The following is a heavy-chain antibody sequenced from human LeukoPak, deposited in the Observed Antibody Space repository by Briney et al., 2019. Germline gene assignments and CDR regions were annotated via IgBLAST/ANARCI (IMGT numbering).Heavy chain of an antibody. Sequence: ESGGSLRLSCAGSGFTFSTYWIHWVRQAPGQGLVWVSGISGDKSHTAYADSVKGRFTISRDNAKNTLHLQMNSLRDEDTAVYYCAKTRPLDSSSWSHGDYWGQGTLVTVSS. D-gene: IGHD6-13*01. V-gene: IGHV3-74*01. CDR1: GFTFSTYW. J-gene: IGHJ4*02. CDR2: ISGDKSHT. CDR3: AKTRPLDSSSWSHGDY.